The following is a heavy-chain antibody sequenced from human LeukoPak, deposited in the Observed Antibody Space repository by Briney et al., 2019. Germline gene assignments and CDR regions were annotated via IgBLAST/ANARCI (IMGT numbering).Heavy chain of an antibody. V-gene: IGHV3-9*03. CDR2: ISWNSGSI. CDR1: GFTFDDYA. J-gene: IGHJ4*02. CDR3: AKGTYYYDSSGYWRFDY. D-gene: IGHD3-22*01. Sequence: PGRSLRLSCAASGFTFDDYAMHWVRQAPGKGLEWVSGISWNSGSIGYADSVKGRSTISRDNAKNSLYLQMNSLRAEDMALYYCAKGTYYYDSSGYWRFDYWGQGTLVTVSS.